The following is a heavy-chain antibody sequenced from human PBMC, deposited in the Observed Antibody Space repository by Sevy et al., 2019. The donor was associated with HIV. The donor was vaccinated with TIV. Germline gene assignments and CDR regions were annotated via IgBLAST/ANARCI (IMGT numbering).Heavy chain of an antibody. J-gene: IGHJ4*02. CDR2: IYYSGST. CDR3: ARDMLGYCSSTCCYAEGYFDY. V-gene: IGHV4-59*01. CDR1: GGSISSYY. Sequence: SETLSLTCTVSGGSISSYYWSWIRQPPGKGLEWIGYIYYSGSTNYNPSLKSRVTISVDTSKNQFSLKLSSVTAADTAVYYCARDMLGYCSSTCCYAEGYFDYWGQGTLVTVSS. D-gene: IGHD2-2*01.